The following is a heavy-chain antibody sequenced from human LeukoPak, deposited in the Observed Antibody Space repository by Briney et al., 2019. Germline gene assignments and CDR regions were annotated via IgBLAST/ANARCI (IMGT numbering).Heavy chain of an antibody. CDR3: ARDERAAYCSSTSCNTAIDY. V-gene: IGHV1-18*01. CDR2: ISAYNGNT. J-gene: IGHJ4*02. D-gene: IGHD2-2*01. CDR1: GYTFTSYG. Sequence: ASVKVSCKASGYTFTSYGISWVRQAPGQGLEWMGWISAYNGNTNYAQKLQGRVTITTDTSTSTAYMELRSLRSDDTAVYYCARDERAAYCSSTSCNTAIDYWGQGTLVTVSS.